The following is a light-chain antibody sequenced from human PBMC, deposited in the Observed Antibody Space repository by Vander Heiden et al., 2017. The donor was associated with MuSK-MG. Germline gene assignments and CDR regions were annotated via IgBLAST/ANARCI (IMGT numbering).Light chain of an antibody. CDR3: QQYDQWPLA. J-gene: IGKJ1*01. Sequence: DIVMTQSPATLSVSPGEGATLSCTARQSITSNLAWFQQKAGQAPRLVMYGASTRATGIPGRFSGSQSGTEFTLTISSLQSEDLAVYYCQQYDQWPLAFGQGTKVEI. CDR1: QSITSN. V-gene: IGKV3-15*01. CDR2: GAS.